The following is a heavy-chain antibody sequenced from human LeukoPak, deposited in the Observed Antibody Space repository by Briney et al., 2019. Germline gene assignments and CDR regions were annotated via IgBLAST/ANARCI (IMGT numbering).Heavy chain of an antibody. CDR2: IKQDRSEK. J-gene: IGHJ3*02. CDR3: AREGDYYDSPDGAFDI. V-gene: IGHV3-7*01. D-gene: IGHD3-22*01. Sequence: GGSLRLSCAASGFTFSSYWMSWVRQAPGKGLEWVANIKQDRSEKYYVDSVKGRFTISRDNAKNSLYLQMNGLRAEDTAVYYCAREGDYYDSPDGAFDIWGQGTMVTVSS. CDR1: GFTFSSYW.